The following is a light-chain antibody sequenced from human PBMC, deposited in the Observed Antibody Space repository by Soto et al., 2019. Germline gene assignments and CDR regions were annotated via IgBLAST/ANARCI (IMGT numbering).Light chain of an antibody. V-gene: IGKV1-33*01. J-gene: IGKJ4*01. Sequence: DIQMTQSPSSLSASVGDRVTITCQASQDIKNYLHWYQQKSGKAPKLLIYDASDLETGVPSRFSGSGSGTDFTFTINSLQPEEIATYYCQQYDNLPLTFGGGTKVEIK. CDR2: DAS. CDR3: QQYDNLPLT. CDR1: QDIKNY.